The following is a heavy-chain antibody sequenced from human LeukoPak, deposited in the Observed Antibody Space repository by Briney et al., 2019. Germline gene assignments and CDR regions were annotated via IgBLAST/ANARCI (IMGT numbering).Heavy chain of an antibody. V-gene: IGHV3-21*01. CDR1: GFTFTTYN. D-gene: IGHD2-2*01. CDR2: ITTSSAYI. CDR3: AKLTVPLDAFDI. J-gene: IGHJ3*02. Sequence: EGSLRLSCAASGFTFTTYNMNWVRQAPGKGLEWVSAITTSSAYIYYADSVRGRFTISRDNAKNSLYLQMNSLRTEDTAVYYCAKLTVPLDAFDIWGQGTMVTVSS.